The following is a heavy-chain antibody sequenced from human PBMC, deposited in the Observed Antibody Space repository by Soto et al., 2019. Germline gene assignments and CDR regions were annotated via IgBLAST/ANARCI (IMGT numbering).Heavy chain of an antibody. J-gene: IGHJ6*02. CDR3: VMVDNYVTPTQQDV. D-gene: IGHD3-16*01. CDR1: GYIFVNYG. V-gene: IGHV1-18*01. CDR2: ISPYTGNT. Sequence: QVQLVQSGDEVKKPGASVKVSCKASGYIFVNYGIAWVRQAPGQGLEWMGWISPYTGNTHSATKVQGRLTMTTDTSTSTAYMDLGSLTSDDTAVYYCVMVDNYVTPTQQDVWGQGTTVTDSS.